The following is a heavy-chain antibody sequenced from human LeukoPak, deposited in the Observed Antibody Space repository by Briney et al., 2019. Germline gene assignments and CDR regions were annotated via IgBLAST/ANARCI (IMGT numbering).Heavy chain of an antibody. CDR3: ARDREGYYYDSSGYFVFDY. V-gene: IGHV3-48*03. Sequence: PGGSLRLSCAASGFTFSSYEMNWVRQAPGKGLEWVSYISSSGSTIYYADSVKGRFTISRDNAKNSLYLQMNSLRAEDTAVYYCARDREGYYYDSSGYFVFDYWGQGTLVTVSS. J-gene: IGHJ4*02. CDR1: GFTFSSYE. D-gene: IGHD3-22*01. CDR2: ISSSGSTI.